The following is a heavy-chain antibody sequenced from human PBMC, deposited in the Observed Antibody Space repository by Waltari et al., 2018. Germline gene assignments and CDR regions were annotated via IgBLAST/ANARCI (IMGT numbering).Heavy chain of an antibody. V-gene: IGHV1-69*06. CDR1: GGTFSSYA. CDR3: ARDVYYDSRGNAFDI. Sequence: QVQLVQSGAEVKKPGSSVKVSCKASGGTFSSYAISCVRLAPGQGLEWMGGILPIFGTANNAQKFQGRVTITADKSTSTAYMELSSLRSEDTAVYYCARDVYYDSRGNAFDIWGQGTMVTVSS. D-gene: IGHD3-22*01. J-gene: IGHJ3*02. CDR2: ILPIFGTA.